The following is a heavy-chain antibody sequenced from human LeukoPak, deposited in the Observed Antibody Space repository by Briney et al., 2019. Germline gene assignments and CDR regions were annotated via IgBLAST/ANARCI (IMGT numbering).Heavy chain of an antibody. Sequence: PGGSLRLSCAASGFTFSSYSMNWVRQAPGKGLEWVSSISSSSYIYYADSVKGRFTISRDNAKNSLYLQMNSLRAEDTAVYYCAREARGGYSYVGRYHYYMDVWGKGTTVTVSS. J-gene: IGHJ6*03. CDR3: AREARGGYSYVGRYHYYMDV. CDR1: GFTFSSYS. V-gene: IGHV3-21*01. CDR2: ISSSSYI. D-gene: IGHD5-18*01.